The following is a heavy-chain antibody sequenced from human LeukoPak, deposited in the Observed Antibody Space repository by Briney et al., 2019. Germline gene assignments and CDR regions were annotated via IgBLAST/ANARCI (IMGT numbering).Heavy chain of an antibody. Sequence: RGSLRLSCAAAGFTFSSYWISWVRQAPGKWLEWVDNIKQDGSEEVYVDSVKGRFTISRDNAKNSLNTLRAEDTAVYYCARDGPGYSFDYWGQGTLVTVSS. D-gene: IGHD5-18*01. CDR2: IKQDGSEE. V-gene: IGHV3-7*05. CDR3: ARDGPGYSFDY. J-gene: IGHJ4*02. CDR1: GFTFSSYW.